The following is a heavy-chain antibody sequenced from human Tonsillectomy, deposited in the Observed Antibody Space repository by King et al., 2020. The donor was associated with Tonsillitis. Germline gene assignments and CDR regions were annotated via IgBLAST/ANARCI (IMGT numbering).Heavy chain of an antibody. CDR3: ARRGIVPAARDFYYYSMDV. J-gene: IGHJ6*03. Sequence: QLQESGPGLVKPSETLSLTCIVSGGTSSSSSYYWGWIRQPPGKGLEWIGSMDYSGSTYYNSSLKSRVTISGDTSKNQFSLKLPSVTAADTAVYYCARRGIVPAARDFYYYSMDVWGKGTTVTVSS. CDR1: GGTSSSSSYY. D-gene: IGHD2-2*01. CDR2: MDYSGST. V-gene: IGHV4-39*01.